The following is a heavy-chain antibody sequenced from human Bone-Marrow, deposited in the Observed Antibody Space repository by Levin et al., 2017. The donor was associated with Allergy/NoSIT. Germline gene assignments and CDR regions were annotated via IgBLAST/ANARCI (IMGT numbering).Heavy chain of an antibody. CDR2: IRPRPYGGTA. CDR1: GFTINDYA. J-gene: IGHJ6*02. Sequence: SCTASGFTINDYAVNWVRQPPGKGLEWVGFIRPRPYGGTAHYAAPVQGRVTISRDDSKNVAYLQIDTLKIEDTAVYYCTRDNDRGPNYFYYGMDVWGQGTMVTVSS. D-gene: IGHD3-9*01. CDR3: TRDNDRGPNYFYYGMDV. V-gene: IGHV3-49*04.